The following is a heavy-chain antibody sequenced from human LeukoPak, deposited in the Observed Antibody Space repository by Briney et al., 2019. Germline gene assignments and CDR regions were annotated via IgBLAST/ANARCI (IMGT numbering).Heavy chain of an antibody. V-gene: IGHV3-23*01. CDR3: AKDVGKWESLHFFDY. D-gene: IGHD1-26*01. CDR1: GFTLSTNA. CDR2: ISGSGAST. Sequence: GGALRLSCLTSGFTLSTNAMSWVRQAPGKGLEWISGISGSGASTYYADSVKGRFTISRDDSRNTLYLQMNSLRGDDTAVYYCAKDVGKWESLHFFDYWGQGTLVTVSS. J-gene: IGHJ4*02.